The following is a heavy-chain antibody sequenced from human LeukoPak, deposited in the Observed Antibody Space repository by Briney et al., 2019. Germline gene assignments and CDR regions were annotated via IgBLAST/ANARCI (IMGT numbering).Heavy chain of an antibody. CDR1: GYTFTSYN. Sequence: ASVKVSCKASGYTFTSYNMHWVRQAPGQGLEWMGIINPSGGSTSYAQKFQGRVTMTRDTSTSTVYMEVTSLRSEDTAVYYCARGFDGLRLKGQYFDYWGQGTLVTVSS. V-gene: IGHV1-46*01. CDR3: ARGFDGLRLKGQYFDY. D-gene: IGHD5/OR15-5a*01. J-gene: IGHJ4*02. CDR2: INPSGGST.